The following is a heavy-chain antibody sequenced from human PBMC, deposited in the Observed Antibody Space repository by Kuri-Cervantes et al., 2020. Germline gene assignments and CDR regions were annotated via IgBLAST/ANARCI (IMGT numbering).Heavy chain of an antibody. V-gene: IGHV4-39*07. Sequence: GSLRLSCTVSGGSISSSSYYWGWIRQPPGKGLEWIGSIYYSGSTYYNPSLKSRVTISVDTSKNQFSLKLSSVTAADTAVYYCARARSYEYYYDSSGYLKTRSYYFDYWGQGTLVTVSS. D-gene: IGHD3-22*01. CDR3: ARARSYEYYYDSSGYLKTRSYYFDY. CDR1: GGSISSSSYY. J-gene: IGHJ4*02. CDR2: IYYSGST.